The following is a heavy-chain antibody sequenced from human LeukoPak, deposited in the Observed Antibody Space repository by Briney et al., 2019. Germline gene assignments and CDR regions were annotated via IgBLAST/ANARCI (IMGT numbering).Heavy chain of an antibody. V-gene: IGHV3-48*02. CDR2: ISSSSSTI. D-gene: IGHD4-11*01. Sequence: GGSLRLSCAASGFTFSSHAMHWVRQAPGKGLEWVSYISSSSSTIYYADSVKGRFTISRDNAKNSLYLQMSSLRDEDTAVYYCARLTTLQAGYWGQGTLVTVSS. CDR3: ARLTTLQAGY. CDR1: GFTFSSHA. J-gene: IGHJ4*02.